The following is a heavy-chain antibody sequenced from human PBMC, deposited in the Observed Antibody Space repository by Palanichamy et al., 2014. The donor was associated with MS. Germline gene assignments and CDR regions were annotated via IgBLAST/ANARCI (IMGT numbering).Heavy chain of an antibody. V-gene: IGHV4-38-2*02. Sequence: QVQLQESGPGLVKPSETLSTTCTVSGYSINNECFWGWIQQPPGKGLEWIGSIYHGGSTYYNPSLKRRVTISVDTSKNHFSLKLSSVTAADTAVYYCARSYGDYVDPFFDYWGQGILVTVSS. D-gene: IGHD4-17*01. CDR1: GYSINNECF. J-gene: IGHJ4*02. CDR2: IYHGGST. CDR3: ARSYGDYVDPFFDY.